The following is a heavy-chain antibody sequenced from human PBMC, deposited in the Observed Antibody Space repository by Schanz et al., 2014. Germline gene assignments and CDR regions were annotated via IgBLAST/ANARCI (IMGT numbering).Heavy chain of an antibody. D-gene: IGHD4-17*01. Sequence: QAQLMESGGGVVQPGTSLILSCSVSGFSLNTYGIHWFRQPAGKGLEWVAVIWNNGVTKYYTDSVRGRCTISRDRFQNTLYLRMSSLRAEDTAVYCGARPICDYGEVDYWGQGTLVTVSS. J-gene: IGHJ4*02. V-gene: IGHV3-33*01. CDR1: GFSLNTYG. CDR3: ARPICDYGEVDY. CDR2: IWNNGVTK.